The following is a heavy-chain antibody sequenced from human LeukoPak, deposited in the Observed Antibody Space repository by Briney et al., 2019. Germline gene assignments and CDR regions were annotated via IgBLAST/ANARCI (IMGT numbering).Heavy chain of an antibody. CDR1: GYIFSGYY. D-gene: IGHD3-22*01. CDR3: ARDLGDGSGMGNYYFDY. CDR2: INPNGGGT. J-gene: IGHJ4*02. Sequence: GASVKVSCKASGYIFSGYYMHWVRQAPGQGLEWMGWINPNGGGTNSAQKFQGRVTMTRDTSINTVYMELNSLRSDDTAVYYCARDLGDGSGMGNYYFDYWGQGTLVTVSS. V-gene: IGHV1-2*02.